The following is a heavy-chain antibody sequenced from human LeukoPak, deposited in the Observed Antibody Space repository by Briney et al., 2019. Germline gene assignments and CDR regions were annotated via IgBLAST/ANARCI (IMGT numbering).Heavy chain of an antibody. CDR1: GYTFTGYY. CDR3: ARGHYGSGSYDY. J-gene: IGHJ4*02. D-gene: IGHD3-10*01. V-gene: IGHV1-2*06. Sequence: ASVKVSCKASGYTFTGYYMHWVRQAPGQGLEWMGRINPNSGGTNYAQKFQGRVTMTRDTSISTAYMELSRLRSDDTAVYYCARGHYGSGSYDYWGQGTLVTVSS. CDR2: INPNSGGT.